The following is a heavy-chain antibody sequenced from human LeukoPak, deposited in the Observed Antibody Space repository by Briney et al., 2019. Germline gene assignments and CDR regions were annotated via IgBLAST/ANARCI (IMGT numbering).Heavy chain of an antibody. CDR3: AKQLGYCSDGSCYFPY. CDR2: ISISGDSA. V-gene: IGHV3-23*01. D-gene: IGHD2-15*01. CDR1: GFTFNTYV. Sequence: GGSLRLSCAASGFTFNTYVMTWVRQAPGKGLEWVSGISISGDSAYYADSVQGRFTISRDNSKSTLCLQMNSLRAEDTAVYYCAKQLGYCSDGSCYFPYWGQGTLVTVSS. J-gene: IGHJ4*02.